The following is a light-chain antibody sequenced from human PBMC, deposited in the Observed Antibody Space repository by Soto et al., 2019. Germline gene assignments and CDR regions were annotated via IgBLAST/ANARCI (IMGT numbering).Light chain of an antibody. CDR1: RSVSGSY. Sequence: EIVLTQSPGTLSLSPGERVTLSCRASRSVSGSYLAWYQQKPGQAPRVLIYSASLRATGIPDRFSGSGSGTDFSLTISRLEPEDFAVYYCQQYGSSPQTFGQGTKVDIK. J-gene: IGKJ1*01. CDR2: SAS. CDR3: QQYGSSPQT. V-gene: IGKV3-20*01.